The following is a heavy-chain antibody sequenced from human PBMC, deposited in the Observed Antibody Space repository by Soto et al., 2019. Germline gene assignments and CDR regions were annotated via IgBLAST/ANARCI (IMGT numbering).Heavy chain of an antibody. J-gene: IGHJ3*02. V-gene: IGHV1-69*02. CDR2: IFPILGIA. CDR1: GGTFSSYT. CDR3: ASSRGGNDAFDI. Sequence: QVQLVQSGAEVKKPGTSLKVSCKASGGTFSSYTISWVRQAPGQGLEWMGRIFPILGIANYAQKFQGRFTISADKSTSTAYTELSILRSEDKAVYYCASSRGGNDAFDIWGQGTMVTVSS. D-gene: IGHD2-2*01.